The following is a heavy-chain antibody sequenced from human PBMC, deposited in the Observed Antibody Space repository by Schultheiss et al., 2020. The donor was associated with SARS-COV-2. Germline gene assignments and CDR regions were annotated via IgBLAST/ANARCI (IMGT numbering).Heavy chain of an antibody. J-gene: IGHJ4*02. CDR3: ARRMGFGDWSFDS. CDR2: INHSVST. CDR1: GGSISSSSYY. V-gene: IGHV4-39*07. D-gene: IGHD3-10*01. Sequence: SETLSLTCTVSGGSISSSSYYCSWIRQSPGTGLEWIGEINHSVSTNYNPSLKSRVTISLDTSKNQFSLKLTSVTAADTAVYYCARRMGFGDWSFDSWGQGTLVTVSS.